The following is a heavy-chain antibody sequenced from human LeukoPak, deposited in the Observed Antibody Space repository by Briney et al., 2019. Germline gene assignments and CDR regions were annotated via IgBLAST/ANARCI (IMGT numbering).Heavy chain of an antibody. CDR3: ARDRRIPCGMDV. CDR1: GFTFSSYS. V-gene: IGHV3-21*01. CDR2: ISSSSSYI. D-gene: IGHD2-2*02. J-gene: IGHJ6*02. Sequence: PGGSLRLSCAASGFTFSSYSMNWVRQAPGKGLEWVSSISSSSSYIYYADSVKGRFTISRDNAKNSLYLQMNSLRAEDTAVYYCARDRRIPCGMDVWGQGTTVTVSS.